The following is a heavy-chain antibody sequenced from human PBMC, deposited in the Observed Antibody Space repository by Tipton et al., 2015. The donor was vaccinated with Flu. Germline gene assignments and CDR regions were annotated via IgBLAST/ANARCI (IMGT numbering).Heavy chain of an antibody. CDR3: ARDLKWSSAYYNPLGY. Sequence: LRLSCTVSGDSISSYYWSWIRQPPGKGLEWIGYMYYSGSTKYNPSLKSRVTISIDTSKNQFSLKLTSVTAADTAVYYCARDLKWSSAYYNPLGYWGQGTLVTVSS. CDR1: GDSISSYY. V-gene: IGHV4-59*01. J-gene: IGHJ4*02. CDR2: MYYSGST. D-gene: IGHD3-22*01.